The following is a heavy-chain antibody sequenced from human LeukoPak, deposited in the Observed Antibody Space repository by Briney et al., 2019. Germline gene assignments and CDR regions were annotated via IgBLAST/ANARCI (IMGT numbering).Heavy chain of an antibody. V-gene: IGHV4-30-2*01. CDR1: GGSISSGGYY. Sequence: SETLSLTCTVSGGSISSGGYYWNWIRQPPGKGLEWIGYIYHSGSTHYNPSLKSRVTISVDRSKTQFSLNLNSVTAADTAVYYCARGYDILTAYAFDLRGQGTMVTVSS. CDR2: IYHSGST. D-gene: IGHD3-9*01. CDR3: ARGYDILTAYAFDL. J-gene: IGHJ3*01.